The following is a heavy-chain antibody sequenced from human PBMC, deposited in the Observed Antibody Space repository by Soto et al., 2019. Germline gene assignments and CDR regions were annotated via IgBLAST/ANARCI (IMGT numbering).Heavy chain of an antibody. J-gene: IGHJ3*02. Sequence: GGSLRLSCAVSGFTFSDYWMSWVRQAPGKGLEWVANIKQDGNEKYYVDSVKGRFTISRDNAKNSLYLQMNSLRAEDTAVYYCAIGLGSSGWNSPWDAFAIWGQGTMVTVSS. CDR1: GFTFSDYW. CDR2: IKQDGNEK. D-gene: IGHD6-19*01. CDR3: AIGLGSSGWNSPWDAFAI. V-gene: IGHV3-7*01.